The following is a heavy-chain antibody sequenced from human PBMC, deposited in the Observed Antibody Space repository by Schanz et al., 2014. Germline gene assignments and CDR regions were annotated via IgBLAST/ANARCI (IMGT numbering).Heavy chain of an antibody. D-gene: IGHD3-10*01. J-gene: IGHJ6*02. V-gene: IGHV1-24*01. Sequence: QVQLVQSGAEVKKAGASVKVSCKVSGYTLSKLSIHWVRQAPGKGLEWMGGLDLEDGEIVYAEQLKGRVTMTEDTSTDTAYMELSSLRSQATAVYYCATAEDASGSYGLPACGVWGQGTTVIVSS. CDR2: LDLEDGEI. CDR3: ATAEDASGSYGLPACGV. CDR1: GYTLSKLS.